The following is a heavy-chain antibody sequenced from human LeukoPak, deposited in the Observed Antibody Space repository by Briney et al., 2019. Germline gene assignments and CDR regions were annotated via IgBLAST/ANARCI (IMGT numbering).Heavy chain of an antibody. J-gene: IGHJ3*02. D-gene: IGHD5-18*01. CDR1: GFTFSSFA. Sequence: GGSLRLSCAASGFTFSSFAMHSVRQAPGKGLEWVAVISFDGGNKYYADSVKGRFTISRDNSKNTLYLQMNSLRVEDTAVYYCARDRDTAMIHDAFDIWGQGTMVTVSS. CDR2: ISFDGGNK. CDR3: ARDRDTAMIHDAFDI. V-gene: IGHV3-30*04.